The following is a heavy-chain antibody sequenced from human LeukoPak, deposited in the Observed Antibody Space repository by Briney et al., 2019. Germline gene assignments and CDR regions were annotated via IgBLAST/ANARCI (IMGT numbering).Heavy chain of an antibody. V-gene: IGHV3-21*01. D-gene: IGHD5-18*01. Sequence: GGSLRLSCAASGFTFSSYSMNWVRQAPGKGLEWVSSISSSSSYIYYADSVKGRFTISRDNAKNSLYLQMNSLRAEDTAVYYCASMWIQLWGTEYYFDYWGQGTLVTVSS. CDR2: ISSSSSYI. CDR3: ASMWIQLWGTEYYFDY. CDR1: GFTFSSYS. J-gene: IGHJ4*02.